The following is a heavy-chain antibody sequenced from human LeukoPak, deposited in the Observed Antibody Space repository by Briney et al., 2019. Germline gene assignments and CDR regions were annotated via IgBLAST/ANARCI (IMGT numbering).Heavy chain of an antibody. CDR1: GGSISSYY. CDR3: ARAPHGDYFDY. J-gene: IGHJ4*02. Sequence: PETLSLTCTVSGGSISSYYWSWIRQPPGKGLEWIGYIYYSGSTNYNPSLKSRVTISVDTSKNQFSLKLSSVTAADTAVYYCARAPHGDYFDYWGQGTLVTVSS. V-gene: IGHV4-59*01. CDR2: IYYSGST. D-gene: IGHD4-17*01.